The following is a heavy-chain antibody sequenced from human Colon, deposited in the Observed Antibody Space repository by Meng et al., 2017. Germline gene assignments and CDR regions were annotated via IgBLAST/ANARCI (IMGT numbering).Heavy chain of an antibody. Sequence: QMQGVKSRGEGTESGASARVSYKASGKTFTDQWIHWGRHAPGQGPEWMGRMHPNNGDRNLAQRLQGRVTMSRDTSSSTAYLELTRRIPDDTAVYYCVRDFRLTDLWGQGTLVTVSS. V-gene: IGHV1-2*06. CDR2: MHPNNGDR. J-gene: IGHJ1*01. CDR1: GKTFTDQW. CDR3: VRDFRLTDL. D-gene: IGHD5-12*01.